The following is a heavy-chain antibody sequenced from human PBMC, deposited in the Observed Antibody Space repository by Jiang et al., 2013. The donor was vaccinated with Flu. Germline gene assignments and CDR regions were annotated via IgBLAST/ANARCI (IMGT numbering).Heavy chain of an antibody. CDR3: ARDVIEGSSNGMDV. D-gene: IGHD3-10*01. CDR2: TYYRSKWYN. J-gene: IGHJ6*02. Sequence: GLVKPSQTLSLTCAISGDSVSSNSAAWNWIRHSPSRGLEWLGRTYYRSKWYNDYALSVKSRITINPDTSKNQFSLQLNSVTPGDTGVYFCARDVIEGSSNGMDVWGQGTTVTVSS. V-gene: IGHV6-1*01. CDR1: GDSVSSNSAA.